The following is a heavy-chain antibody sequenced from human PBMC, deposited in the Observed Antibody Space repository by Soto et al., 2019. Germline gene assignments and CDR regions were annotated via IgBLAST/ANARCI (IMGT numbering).Heavy chain of an antibody. CDR3: ARDLDGHCSSTSCYRGFDY. J-gene: IGHJ4*02. V-gene: IGHV1-3*01. CDR1: GYTFTSYA. Sequence: GASVKVSCKASGYTFTSYAMHWVRQAPGQRLEWMGWINAGNGNTKYSQKSQGRVTITRDTSASTAYMELSSLRSEDTAVYYCARDLDGHCSSTSCYRGFDYWGQGTLVTVSS. D-gene: IGHD2-2*01. CDR2: INAGNGNT.